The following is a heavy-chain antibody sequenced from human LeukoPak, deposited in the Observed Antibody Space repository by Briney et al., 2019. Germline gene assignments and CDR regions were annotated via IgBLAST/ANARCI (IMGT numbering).Heavy chain of an antibody. V-gene: IGHV3-11*01. CDR2: ISSSGSTI. Sequence: PGGSLRLSCAASGFTFSDYYMSWIRQAPGKGLEWVSYISSSGSTIYYTDSVKGRFTISRDNAKNSLYLQMNSLRAEDTAVYYCARDLSTGSYYYYGMDVWGQGTTVTVSS. CDR1: GFTFSDYY. D-gene: IGHD2/OR15-2a*01. CDR3: ARDLSTGSYYYYGMDV. J-gene: IGHJ6*02.